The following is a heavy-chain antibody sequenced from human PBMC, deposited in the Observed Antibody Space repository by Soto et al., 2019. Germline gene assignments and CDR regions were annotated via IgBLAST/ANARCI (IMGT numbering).Heavy chain of an antibody. CDR1: GGSFSGYD. V-gene: IGHV4-34*01. CDR2: INHSGST. CDR3: ARGHGPKNWFDP. J-gene: IGHJ5*02. Sequence: SETLSLTCAVYGGSFSGYDWSWIRQPPGKGLEWIGEINHSGSTNYNPSLKSRVTISVDTSKNQFSLKLSSVTAADTAVYYCARGHGPKNWFDPWGQGTLVTVSS.